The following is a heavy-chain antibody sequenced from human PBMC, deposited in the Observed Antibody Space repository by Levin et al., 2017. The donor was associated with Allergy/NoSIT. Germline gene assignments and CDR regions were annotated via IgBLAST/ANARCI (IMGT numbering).Heavy chain of an antibody. D-gene: IGHD6-19*01. CDR1: GIAFSNSI. J-gene: IGHJ3*01. V-gene: IGHV3-30*04. CDR3: AREGHTSGRCGCFDL. CDR2: LSFDGYST. Sequence: GESLKISCVASGIAFSNSIMHWVRQVPGKGLEWVSALSFDGYSTYYADTVKGRFFISRDDSRNTVWLQMDRLRSEDTAVYYCAREGHTSGRCGCFDLLGQGTTVTVS.